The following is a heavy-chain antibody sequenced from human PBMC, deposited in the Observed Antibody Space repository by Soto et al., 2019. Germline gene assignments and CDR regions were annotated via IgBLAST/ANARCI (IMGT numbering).Heavy chain of an antibody. V-gene: IGHV4-59*01. CDR2: LYFSGIT. CDR3: ARAYSGYSNWFDP. J-gene: IGHJ5*02. CDR1: GGSISSYY. D-gene: IGHD3-22*01. Sequence: PSETLSLTCTVSGGSISSYYWSWIRQPPGKGLEWIGYLYFSGITKYNPSLKSRVTISVDTSKNQFSLKLSSMTAADTAVYYCARAYSGYSNWFDPWGQGTLVTVS.